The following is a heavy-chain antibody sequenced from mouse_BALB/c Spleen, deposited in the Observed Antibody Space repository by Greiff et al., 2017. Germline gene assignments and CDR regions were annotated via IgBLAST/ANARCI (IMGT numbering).Heavy chain of an antibody. CDR1: GYTFTSYW. Sequence: QVQLQQSGAELARPGASVKLSCKASGYTFTSYWMQWVKQRPGQGLEWIGAIYPGDGDTRYTQKFKGKATLTADKSSSTAYMQLSSLASEDSAVYYCARERTATGGYYAMDYWGQGTSVTVSS. CDR3: ARERTATGGYYAMDY. J-gene: IGHJ4*01. CDR2: IYPGDGDT. D-gene: IGHD1-2*01. V-gene: IGHV1-87*01.